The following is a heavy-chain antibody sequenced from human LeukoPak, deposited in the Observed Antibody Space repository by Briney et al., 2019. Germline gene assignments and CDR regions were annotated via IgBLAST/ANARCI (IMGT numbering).Heavy chain of an antibody. CDR2: ISSSGSYI. Sequence: GGSLRLSCAASGFTFSSYAMHWVRQAPGKGLEWVSSISSSGSYIYYADSVKGRFTISRDNAKNSLYLQMNSLRAEDTAVYYCARGELMWFGELSPYYFDYWGQGTLVTVSS. CDR1: GFTFSSYA. D-gene: IGHD3-10*01. J-gene: IGHJ4*02. CDR3: ARGELMWFGELSPYYFDY. V-gene: IGHV3-21*01.